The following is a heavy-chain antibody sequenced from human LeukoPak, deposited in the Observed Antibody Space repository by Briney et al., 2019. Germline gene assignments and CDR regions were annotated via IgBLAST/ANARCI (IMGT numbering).Heavy chain of an antibody. V-gene: IGHV3-33*01. CDR2: IWYDGSNK. CDR3: ARDIVQLWHKYGMDV. CDR1: GFTFSSYG. D-gene: IGHD5-18*01. Sequence: GGSLRLSCAASGFTFSSYGMHWVRQAPGKGQEWVAVIWYDGSNKYYADSVKGRFTISRDNSKNTLYLQMNSLRAEDTAVYYCARDIVQLWHKYGMDVWGQGTTVTVSS. J-gene: IGHJ6*02.